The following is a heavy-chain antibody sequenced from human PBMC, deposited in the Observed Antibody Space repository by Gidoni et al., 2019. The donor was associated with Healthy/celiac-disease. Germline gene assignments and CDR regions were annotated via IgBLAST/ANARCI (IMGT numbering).Heavy chain of an antibody. CDR2: INHSGST. J-gene: IGHJ3*02. Sequence: QVQLQQWGAGLLKPSETLSLTCAVYGGSFSGYYWSWIRQPPGKGLEWLGEINHSGSTNYNPSLKSRVTISVDTSKNQFSLKLSSVTAADTAVYYCARGGRDAFDIWGQGTMVTVSS. CDR1: GGSFSGYY. CDR3: ARGGRDAFDI. V-gene: IGHV4-34*01.